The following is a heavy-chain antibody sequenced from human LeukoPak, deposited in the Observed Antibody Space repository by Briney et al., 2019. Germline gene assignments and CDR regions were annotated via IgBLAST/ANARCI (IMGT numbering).Heavy chain of an antibody. J-gene: IGHJ3*02. V-gene: IGHV3-21*01. CDR2: ISSSSSYI. CDR1: GFTFSSYS. Sequence: GGSLRLSCAASGFTFSSYSMNWVRQAPGKGLEWVSSISSSSSYIYYADSVKGRFTICRDNAKNTLYLQMNSLRAEDTAVYYCARDLYGYCSSTSCYYGPFDIWGQGTMVTVSS. D-gene: IGHD2-2*01. CDR3: ARDLYGYCSSTSCYYGPFDI.